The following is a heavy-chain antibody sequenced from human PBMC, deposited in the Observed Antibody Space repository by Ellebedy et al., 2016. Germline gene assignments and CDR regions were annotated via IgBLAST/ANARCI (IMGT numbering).Heavy chain of an antibody. CDR1: GFTFSSYG. CDR3: AKVNSSGWYGAYY. V-gene: IGHV3-30*18. Sequence: GESLKISXAASGFTFSSYGMHWVRQAPGKGLEWVAVISYDGSNDFYADSVKGRFTISRDNSKNTLFLQMNSLRPKDTAVYYCAKVNSSGWYGAYYWGRGTLVTVSS. J-gene: IGHJ4*02. D-gene: IGHD6-19*01. CDR2: ISYDGSND.